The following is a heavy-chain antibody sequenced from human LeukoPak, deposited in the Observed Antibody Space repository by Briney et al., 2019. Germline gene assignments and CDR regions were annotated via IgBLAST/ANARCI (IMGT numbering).Heavy chain of an antibody. Sequence: GGSLRLSSADSGFTFSSYSMNWVRQAPGKGLEWVTSISSSSSYIYYADSVKGRFTISRDNAKNSLYLQMNSLRAEDTAVYYCARAFYDILTGYPAYFDYWGQGTLVTVSS. CDR2: ISSSSSYI. D-gene: IGHD3-9*01. V-gene: IGHV3-21*01. CDR3: ARAFYDILTGYPAYFDY. CDR1: GFTFSSYS. J-gene: IGHJ4*02.